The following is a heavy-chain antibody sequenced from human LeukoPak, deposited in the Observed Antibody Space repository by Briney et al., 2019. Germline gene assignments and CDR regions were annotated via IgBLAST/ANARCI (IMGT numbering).Heavy chain of an antibody. Sequence: SETLSLTCTVSGGSTSSSSYYWGWIRQPPGKGLEWIGSIYYSGSTYYNPSLKSRVTISVDTSKNQFSLKLSSVTAADTAVYYCARHYDILTDPTSDWGQGTLVTVSS. V-gene: IGHV4-39*01. CDR1: GGSTSSSSYY. CDR2: IYYSGST. D-gene: IGHD3-9*01. J-gene: IGHJ4*02. CDR3: ARHYDILTDPTSD.